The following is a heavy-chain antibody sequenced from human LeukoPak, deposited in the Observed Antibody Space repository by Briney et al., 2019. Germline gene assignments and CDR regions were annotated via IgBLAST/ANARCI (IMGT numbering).Heavy chain of an antibody. CDR2: IYYSGST. D-gene: IGHD4-17*01. Sequence: SETLSPTCTVSGGSITTSSYYWGWIRQPPGKGLEWIGYIYYSGSTTYNPSLKSRVTISVDTSKNKFSLKLSSVTAADTAVYYCARVPISTTARGYFDYWGQGTLVTVSS. J-gene: IGHJ4*02. CDR1: GGSITTSSYY. V-gene: IGHV4-61*05. CDR3: ARVPISTTARGYFDY.